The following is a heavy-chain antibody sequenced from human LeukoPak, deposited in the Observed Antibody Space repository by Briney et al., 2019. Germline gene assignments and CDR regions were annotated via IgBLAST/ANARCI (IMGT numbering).Heavy chain of an antibody. CDR3: VHTQLWPIYYYYYYGMDV. CDR2: ISSNGGST. Sequence: GGSLRLSCSASGFTFSSYAMHWVRQAPGKGLEYVSAISSNGGSTYYADSVKGRFTISRDNSKSTLYLQMSSLRAEDTAVYYCVHTQLWPIYYYYYYGMDVWGQGTTVTVSS. V-gene: IGHV3-64D*06. J-gene: IGHJ6*02. CDR1: GFTFSSYA. D-gene: IGHD5-18*01.